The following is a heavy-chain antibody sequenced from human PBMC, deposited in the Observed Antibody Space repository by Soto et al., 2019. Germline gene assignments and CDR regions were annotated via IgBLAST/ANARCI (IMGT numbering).Heavy chain of an antibody. CDR1: GYXFTSYW. Sequence: EXLKISCKGSGYXFTSYWVVWVRHMPGKGLELMGIIYPGDSDTRYSPSFQGQVTISADKSISTAYLQWSSLKASDTAMYYCARNKARLGYCSSTSCPYYYYGMDVWGQGTTGPVSS. CDR2: IYPGDSDT. V-gene: IGHV5-51*01. D-gene: IGHD2-2*01. J-gene: IGHJ6*02. CDR3: ARNKARLGYCSSTSCPYYYYGMDV.